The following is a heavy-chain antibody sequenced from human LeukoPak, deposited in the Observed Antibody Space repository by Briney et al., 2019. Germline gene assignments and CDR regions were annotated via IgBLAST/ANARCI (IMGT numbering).Heavy chain of an antibody. V-gene: IGHV4-61*02. CDR2: IYTSGST. D-gene: IGHD3-22*01. CDR1: GGSISSGSYY. Sequence: TSETLSLTCTVSGGSISSGSYYWSWIRQPAGKGLEWIGRIYTSGSTNYNPSLKSRVTISVDTSKNQFSLKLSSVTAADTAVYYCAREGDYYDSSGSFDCWGQGTLVTVSS. J-gene: IGHJ4*02. CDR3: AREGDYYDSSGSFDC.